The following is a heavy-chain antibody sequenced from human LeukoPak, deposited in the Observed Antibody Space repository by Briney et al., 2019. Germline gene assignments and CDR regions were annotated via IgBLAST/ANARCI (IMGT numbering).Heavy chain of an antibody. V-gene: IGHV6-1*01. CDR1: GDSFSSNSAA. Sequence: SQTLSLTCAISGDSFSSNSAAWNWISLSPSRGLEWLGRTFDRSTWYNDYSESVKSRITINPDTSETQFSLHLNSLTPEDTAVYYCARASSSWYVGDYFAHWGQGTQVTVSS. D-gene: IGHD6-13*01. J-gene: IGHJ4*02. CDR2: TFDRSTWYN. CDR3: ARASSSWYVGDYFAH.